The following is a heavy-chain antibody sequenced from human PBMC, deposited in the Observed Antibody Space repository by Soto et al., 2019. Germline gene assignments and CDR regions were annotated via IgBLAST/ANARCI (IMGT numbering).Heavy chain of an antibody. J-gene: IGHJ4*02. CDR1: GFIFSTYE. CDR2: ISRSGSSL. V-gene: IGHV3-48*03. CDR3: ASLPENYYDSSGNYYFDF. Sequence: GGSLRLSCAASGFIFSTYEMNWVRQAPGKGLEWVSYISRSGSSLYYADSVRGRFTISRDNAKNSLYLQMNSLRAEDTAVYYCASLPENYYDSSGNYYFDFWGQGTPVTVSS. D-gene: IGHD3-22*01.